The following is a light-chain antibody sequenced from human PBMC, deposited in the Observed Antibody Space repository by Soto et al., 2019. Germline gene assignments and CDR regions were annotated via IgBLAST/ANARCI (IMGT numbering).Light chain of an antibody. J-gene: IGLJ2*01. CDR2: DVS. Sequence: QSALTQPRSVSGSPGQSVTISCTGTSSDVGGYNYVSWYQQHPGKAPKLMIYDVSKRPSGVPDRFSGSKSGNTASLTISGLQAEDEADYYCCSYAGSYNLYVVFGGGTKLTVL. CDR1: SSDVGGYNY. CDR3: CSYAGSYNLYVV. V-gene: IGLV2-11*01.